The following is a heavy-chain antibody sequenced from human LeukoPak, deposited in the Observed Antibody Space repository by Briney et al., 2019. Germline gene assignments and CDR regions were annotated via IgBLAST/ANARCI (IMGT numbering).Heavy chain of an antibody. CDR2: IIPNLGTT. V-gene: IGHV1-69*04. Sequence: SVKVSCKASGGTSNSHAISWVRQAPGQGLEWMGRIIPNLGTTNRAQNFQDRVTLTADKSTNTAYMDLTSLTSDDTAVYYCATTNDGGGYQWGDFFDFWGQGTLVTVSS. CDR3: ATTNDGGGYQWGDFFDF. J-gene: IGHJ4*02. D-gene: IGHD3-22*01. CDR1: GGTSNSHA.